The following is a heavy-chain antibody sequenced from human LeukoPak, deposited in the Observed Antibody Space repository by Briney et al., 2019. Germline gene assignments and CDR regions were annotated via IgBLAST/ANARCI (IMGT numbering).Heavy chain of an antibody. CDR1: GYTFTGYY. Sequence: ASVKVSCKASGYTFTGYYIHWVRQAPGQGLEWMGWINPNNGGTNYAQRFQGGVTMTRDTSISTAYMELSRLRSDDTAVYYCASPLWELPPGGFDPWGQGTLVTVSS. CDR2: INPNNGGT. D-gene: IGHD1-7*01. J-gene: IGHJ5*02. V-gene: IGHV1-2*02. CDR3: ASPLWELPPGGFDP.